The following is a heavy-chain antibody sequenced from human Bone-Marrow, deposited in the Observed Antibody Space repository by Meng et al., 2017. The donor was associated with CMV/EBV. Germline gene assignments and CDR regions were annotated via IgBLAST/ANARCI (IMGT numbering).Heavy chain of an antibody. D-gene: IGHD4-11*01. J-gene: IGHJ5*02. Sequence: SETLSLTCTVSGGSIKNYYWTWIRQPPGKGLEWIGYVYFSGTTNYNPSLKSRVTISADTSKNQFSLKLSSVTAADTAVYYCAKGYSNYRAWGQGTLVTV. CDR3: AKGYSNYRA. V-gene: IGHV4-59*01. CDR2: VYFSGTT. CDR1: GGSIKNYY.